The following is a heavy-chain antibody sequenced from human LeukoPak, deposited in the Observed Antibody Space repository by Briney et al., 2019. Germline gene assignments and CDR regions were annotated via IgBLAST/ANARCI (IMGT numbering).Heavy chain of an antibody. J-gene: IGHJ6*03. D-gene: IGHD3-10*01. CDR1: GFTFSDYY. CDR2: ISSSGSNI. CDR3: ARAMDYYYYYYIDV. Sequence: GGSLRLSCAASGFTFSDYYMSWIRQAPGKGLEWVSNISSSGSNIYYADSVKGRLTISRDNAKNSLYLQMNSLRAEDTAIYYCARAMDYYYYYYIDVWGKGTTVTVSS. V-gene: IGHV3-11*04.